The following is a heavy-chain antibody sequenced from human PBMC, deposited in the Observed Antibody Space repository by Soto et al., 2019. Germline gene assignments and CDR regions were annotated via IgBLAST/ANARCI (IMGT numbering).Heavy chain of an antibody. D-gene: IGHD3-16*02. V-gene: IGHV3-74*01. J-gene: IGHJ4*02. CDR3: STVGSFRFDK. CDR1: GFSFSSYW. CDR2: INNDGSSI. Sequence: GGSLRLSCAASGFSFSSYWMYWVRQAPGKGLVWVSRINNDGSSIDYADSVKGRFTISRDNARNTLYLQMNSLRDEDTGVYYCSTVGSFRFDKWGQGSLVTVSS.